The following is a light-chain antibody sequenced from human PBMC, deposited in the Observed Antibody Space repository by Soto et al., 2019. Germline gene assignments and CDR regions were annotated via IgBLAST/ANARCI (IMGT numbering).Light chain of an antibody. CDR2: EVS. CDR1: TSDVGGYNY. V-gene: IGLV2-14*01. CDR3: ASYTTSNTLL. Sequence: QSVLTQPASVSGSPGQSITISCTGTTSDVGGYNYVSWYQHHPGKAPKLMIFEVSHRPSGVSNRFSGSKSGNTASLTISGLQSEDEADYYCASYTTSNTLLIGGGTKLTVL. J-gene: IGLJ2*01.